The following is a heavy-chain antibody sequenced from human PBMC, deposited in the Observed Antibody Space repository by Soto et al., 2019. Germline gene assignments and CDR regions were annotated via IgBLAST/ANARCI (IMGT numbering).Heavy chain of an antibody. CDR3: ARDSWDDGGATLDY. CDR1: GYVFIDYF. V-gene: IGHV1-2*02. CDR2: INPNGGGT. J-gene: IGHJ4*02. D-gene: IGHD1-1*01. Sequence: QVQLVQSGAEVKKPGASVKVSCKPSGYVFIDYFIQWVRQAPGQGLEWVAWINPNGGGTNYAQKFQGRVAVTTDTSISTAYMELSGLTSDDTAVYYCARDSWDDGGATLDYWGQGTLVTVSS.